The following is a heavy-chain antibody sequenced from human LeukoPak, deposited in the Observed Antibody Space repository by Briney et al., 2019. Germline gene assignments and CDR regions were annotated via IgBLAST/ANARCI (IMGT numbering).Heavy chain of an antibody. Sequence: PSETLSLTCAVYGGSFSGYYWSWIRQPPGKGLEWIGETNHSGSTNYNPSLKSRVTISVDTSKNQFSLKLSSVTAADTAVYYCARKPVVGNYFDYWGQGTLVTVSS. V-gene: IGHV4-34*01. J-gene: IGHJ4*02. D-gene: IGHD1-26*01. CDR3: ARKPVVGNYFDY. CDR2: TNHSGST. CDR1: GGSFSGYY.